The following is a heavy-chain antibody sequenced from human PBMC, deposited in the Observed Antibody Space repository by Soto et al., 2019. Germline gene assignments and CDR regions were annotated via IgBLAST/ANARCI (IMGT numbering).Heavy chain of an antibody. CDR1: GYTFISYA. CDR3: AKEEDSQALDF. Sequence: AASVKVSCKASGYTFISYAIHWVRQAPGQRLEWMGWINAGNGNIKFGQKFQGRVTMTTDTSTSIAYMELTSLTSDDTAVYYCAKEEDSQALDFWGQGTLVTVSS. V-gene: IGHV1-3*01. J-gene: IGHJ4*02. CDR2: INAGNGNI.